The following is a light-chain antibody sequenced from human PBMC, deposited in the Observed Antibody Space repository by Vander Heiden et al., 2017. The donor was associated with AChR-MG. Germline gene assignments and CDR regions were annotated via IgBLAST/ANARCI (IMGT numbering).Light chain of an antibody. V-gene: IGLV3-25*03. CDR1: ALPKQY. CDR2: KDS. J-gene: IGLJ2*01. CDR3: QSADSSGTYVV. Sequence: SYELTPPPSVSVSPGQTARITCSGDALPKQYAYWYQQKPGQAPVLVIYKDSERPSRIPERFSGSSSGTTVTLTISGVQAEDEADYYCQSADSSGTYVVFGGGTKLTVL.